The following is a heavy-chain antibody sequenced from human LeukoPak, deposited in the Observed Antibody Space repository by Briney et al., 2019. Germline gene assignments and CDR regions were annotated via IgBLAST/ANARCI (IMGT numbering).Heavy chain of an antibody. CDR3: ARVGHLAAAGTYDY. CDR1: GGSISSYY. J-gene: IGHJ4*02. D-gene: IGHD6-13*01. CDR2: IFYSGSP. V-gene: IGHV4-59*08. Sequence: SETLSLTCTVSGGSISSYYWSWIRQPPGKGLEWIGNIFYSGSPNYNPSLKSRVTISFDTSRNQFSLKLSSVTAADTAVYYCARVGHLAAAGTYDYWGQGTLVTVSS.